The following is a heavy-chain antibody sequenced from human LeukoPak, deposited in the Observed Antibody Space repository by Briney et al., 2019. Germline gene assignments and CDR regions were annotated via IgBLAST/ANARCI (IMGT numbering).Heavy chain of an antibody. Sequence: VASVKVSCKASGGSISSSSVSWVRQAPGQGLEWVGAIIPLINIPNYAQKFLGGVTISTDTTTITVYMEMSSLTSEDTAVFYCATPGEHYSNGTDYRLDYWGQGTLVTVSS. D-gene: IGHD2-8*01. V-gene: IGHV1-69*17. CDR2: IIPLINIP. CDR1: GGSISSSS. J-gene: IGHJ4*02. CDR3: ATPGEHYSNGTDYRLDY.